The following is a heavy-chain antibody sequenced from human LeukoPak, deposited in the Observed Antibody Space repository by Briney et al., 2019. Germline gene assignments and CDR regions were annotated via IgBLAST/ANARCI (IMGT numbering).Heavy chain of an antibody. Sequence: KPSETLSLTCTVSGGSLSCYYWSWIRPPPGNGLGWIGYIHYSGSTNYNPSLRSRVTISVDTSKNKFSLKLSSVTAADPGVYYCARVSSYDSSAYYPNWFDPWGQGTLVTVSS. CDR1: GGSLSCYY. D-gene: IGHD3-22*01. J-gene: IGHJ5*02. CDR2: IHYSGST. V-gene: IGHV4-59*01. CDR3: ARVSSYDSSAYYPNWFDP.